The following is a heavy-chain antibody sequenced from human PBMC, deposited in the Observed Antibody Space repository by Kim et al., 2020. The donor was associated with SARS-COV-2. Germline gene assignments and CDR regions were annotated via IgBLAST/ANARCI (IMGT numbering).Heavy chain of an antibody. D-gene: IGHD3-10*01. V-gene: IGHV1-3*01. J-gene: IGHJ6*02. CDR3: ATGVTGLYYYYYGMDV. CDR1: GYTFTSYA. CDR2: INAGNGNT. Sequence: ASVKVSCKASGYTFTSYAMHWVRQAPGQRLEWMGWINAGNGNTKYSQKFQGRVTITRDTSASTAYMELSSLRSEDTAVYYCATGVTGLYYYYYGMDVWGQGTTVTVSS.